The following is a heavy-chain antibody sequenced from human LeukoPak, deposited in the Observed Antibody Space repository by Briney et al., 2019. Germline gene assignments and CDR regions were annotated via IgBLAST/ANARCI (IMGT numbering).Heavy chain of an antibody. CDR1: GGSFSGYY. D-gene: IGHD6-19*01. J-gene: IGHJ4*02. CDR3: ARAGLKWLGGSDY. Sequence: PSETLSLTCGVYGGSFSGYYWTWIRQPPGKGLEWIGEINHSGITNYNPSLKSRVTISVGTSMNHFSLRLSSVIAADTAVYYCARAGLKWLGGSDYWGQGTLVTVSS. V-gene: IGHV4-34*01. CDR2: INHSGIT.